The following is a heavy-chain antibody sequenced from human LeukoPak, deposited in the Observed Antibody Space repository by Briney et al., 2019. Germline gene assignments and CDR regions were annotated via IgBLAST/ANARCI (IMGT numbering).Heavy chain of an antibody. CDR3: ARRGDNYGSPFDY. Sequence: PGGSLRLSCAVSGFTVSTNYTNWVRQAPGKGLEWVSLIYSGGNTDYADSVKGRFTISRDNSKNTLYLQMNSLRAEDTAVYYCARRGDNYGSPFDYWGQGTLVTVSS. CDR1: GFTVSTNY. V-gene: IGHV3-53*01. D-gene: IGHD5-18*01. J-gene: IGHJ4*02. CDR2: IYSGGNT.